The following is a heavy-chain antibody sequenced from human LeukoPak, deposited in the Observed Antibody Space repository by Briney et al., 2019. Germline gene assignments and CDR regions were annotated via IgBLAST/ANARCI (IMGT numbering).Heavy chain of an antibody. CDR2: ISGSGGST. CDR1: GFTFSSYA. CDR3: AKDPLYDFWSGHPFMDV. Sequence: GGSLRLSCAASGFTFSSYAMSWVRQAPGKGLEWVSAISGSGGSTYYADSVKGRFTISRDNSKNTLYLQMNSLRAEDTAVYYCAKDPLYDFWSGHPFMDVWGKGTTVTVSS. V-gene: IGHV3-23*01. D-gene: IGHD3-3*01. J-gene: IGHJ6*03.